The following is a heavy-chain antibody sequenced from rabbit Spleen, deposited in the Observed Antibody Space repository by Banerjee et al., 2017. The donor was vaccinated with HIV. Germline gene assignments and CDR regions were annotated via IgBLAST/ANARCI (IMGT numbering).Heavy chain of an antibody. J-gene: IGHJ4*01. CDR3: ARGSAAMTMVITGFYLNL. CDR2: IYADRSGST. D-gene: IGHD2-1*01. Sequence: QEQLVESGGGLVKPEGSLTLTCKASGFSFSDRDVMCWVRQAPGKGLECIACIYADRSGSTYYANWAKGRFTISRTSSTTVTLEMTSLTAADTATYFCARGSAAMTMVITGFYLNLWGQGTLVTVS. V-gene: IGHV1S45*01. CDR1: GFSFSDRDV.